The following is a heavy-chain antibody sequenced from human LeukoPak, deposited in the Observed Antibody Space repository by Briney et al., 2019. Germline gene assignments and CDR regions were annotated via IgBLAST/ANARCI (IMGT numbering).Heavy chain of an antibody. Sequence: GESLKISCKGSGYSFTSYWISWVRQMPGKGLEWMGRIDPSDSYTNYSPSFQGHVTISADKSISTAYLQWSSLKASDTAMYYCARHALPDSSSWYRGNPVWFDPWGQGTLVTVSS. V-gene: IGHV5-10-1*01. D-gene: IGHD6-13*01. J-gene: IGHJ5*02. CDR3: ARHALPDSSSWYRGNPVWFDP. CDR1: GYSFTSYW. CDR2: IDPSDSYT.